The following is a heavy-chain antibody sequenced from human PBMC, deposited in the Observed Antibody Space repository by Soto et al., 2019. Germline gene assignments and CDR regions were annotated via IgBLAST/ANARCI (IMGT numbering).Heavy chain of an antibody. Sequence: QVQLVQSGAEVRQPASSVKVSCKTSGGTFSSYAISWVRQAPGQGLEWMGGIVPIVDTSTYAQKFHGRVTITADESTSTVYLELSSLRSDDTAVYYCVSVVAIPGSPDNWGQGTLVTVSS. J-gene: IGHJ4*02. CDR1: GGTFSSYA. CDR3: VSVVAIPGSPDN. V-gene: IGHV1-69*12. CDR2: IVPIVDTS. D-gene: IGHD2-15*01.